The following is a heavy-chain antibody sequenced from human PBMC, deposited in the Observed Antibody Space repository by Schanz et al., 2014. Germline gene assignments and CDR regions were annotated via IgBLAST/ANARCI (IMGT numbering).Heavy chain of an antibody. CDR3: ARDMTSMGESAFYYYGMDV. Sequence: QVHLVESGGGVVQPGRSLRLSCAASGFTFSSYGMHWVRQAPGRGLEWVALIWYDGSNKYYAESVKGRFTISRDNPKNTLYLQMNSLRAEDTAVYYCARDMTSMGESAFYYYGMDVWGQGTTATVSS. CDR2: IWYDGSNK. CDR1: GFTFSSYG. V-gene: IGHV3-33*01. J-gene: IGHJ6*02. D-gene: IGHD1-26*01.